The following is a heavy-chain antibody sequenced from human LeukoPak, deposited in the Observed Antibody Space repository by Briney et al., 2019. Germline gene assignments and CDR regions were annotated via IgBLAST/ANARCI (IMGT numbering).Heavy chain of an antibody. CDR1: GFTFSTYR. D-gene: IGHD3-22*01. V-gene: IGHV3-21*04. J-gene: IGHJ6*03. CDR2: ISSSGSHI. CDR3: ARAITMMGMTTYYMDV. Sequence: PGGSLRLSCAASGFTFSTYRMNWVRQAPGKGLEWVSSISSSGSHIYYADSVKGRFTISRDNAKNSLYLQMNSLRSDDTAVYYCARAITMMGMTTYYMDVWGKGTTVTISS.